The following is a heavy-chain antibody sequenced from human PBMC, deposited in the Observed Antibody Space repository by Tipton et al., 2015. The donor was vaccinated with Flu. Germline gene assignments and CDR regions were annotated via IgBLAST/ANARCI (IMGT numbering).Heavy chain of an antibody. Sequence: TLSLTCTDSGGSISSSSYYWGWIRQPPGKGLEWIGSSYHSGSTYYNPSLKSRVTISVDTAKNQVSLRVNSVTAADTAVYYCATSGWRDPRGSFDFWGQGTLVTVSS. V-gene: IGHV4-39*07. D-gene: IGHD5-24*01. CDR2: SYHSGST. J-gene: IGHJ4*02. CDR3: ATSGWRDPRGSFDF. CDR1: GGSISSSSYY.